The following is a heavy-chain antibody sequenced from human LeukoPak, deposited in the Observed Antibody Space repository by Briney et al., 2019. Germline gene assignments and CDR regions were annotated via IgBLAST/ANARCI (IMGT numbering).Heavy chain of an antibody. D-gene: IGHD3-22*01. Sequence: PGGSLRLSCAASGFTFGSYSFNWVRQAPGKGLEWVSSISSSSDYIYYADSVKGRFTISRDNAKNSLYLQMNSLRAEDTAVYYCARVPPSFYDSSGYYYREGYFDYWGQGTLVTVSS. J-gene: IGHJ4*02. CDR2: ISSSSDYI. V-gene: IGHV3-21*01. CDR3: ARVPPSFYDSSGYYYREGYFDY. CDR1: GFTFGSYS.